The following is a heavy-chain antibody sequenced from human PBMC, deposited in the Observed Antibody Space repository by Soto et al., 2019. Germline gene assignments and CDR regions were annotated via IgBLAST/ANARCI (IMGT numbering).Heavy chain of an antibody. CDR3: ARWGRDGYNLYYYGKEV. V-gene: IGHV1-2*04. D-gene: IGHD3-16*01. CDR1: GNTFTGYY. J-gene: IGHJ6*02. Sequence: ASVKVCCKASGNTFTGYYMHWVRQAPGQGLEWMGWINPNSGGTNYAQKFQGWVTMTRDTSISTAYMELSRLRSDDTAVYYCARWGRDGYNLYYYGKEVQGQVPTFTLS. CDR2: INPNSGGT.